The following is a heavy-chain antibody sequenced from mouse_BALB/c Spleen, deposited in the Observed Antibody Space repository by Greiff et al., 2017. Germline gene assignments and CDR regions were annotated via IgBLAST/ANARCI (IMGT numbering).Heavy chain of an antibody. CDR1: GYTFTSYW. Sequence: QVQLQQPGAELVRPGASVKLSCKASGYTFTSYWINWVKQRPGQGLEWIGNIYPSDSYTNYNQKFKDKATLTVDKSSSTAYMQLSSPTSEDSAVYYCTRSGAYYGSSLFDYWGQGTTLTVSS. J-gene: IGHJ2*01. CDR3: TRSGAYYGSSLFDY. CDR2: IYPSDSYT. D-gene: IGHD1-1*01. V-gene: IGHV1-69*02.